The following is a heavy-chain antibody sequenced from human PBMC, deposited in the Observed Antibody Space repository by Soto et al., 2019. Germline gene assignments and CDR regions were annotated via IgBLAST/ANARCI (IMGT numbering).Heavy chain of an antibody. Sequence: GGSLRLSCAASGFTFSSYGMHWVRQAPGKGLEWVAVISYDGSNKYYADSVKGRFTISRDNSKNTLYLQMNSLRAEDTAVYYCAKGGAYYDRNWFDPWGQGTLVTVSS. CDR2: ISYDGSNK. J-gene: IGHJ5*02. CDR3: AKGGAYYDRNWFDP. V-gene: IGHV3-30*18. CDR1: GFTFSSYG. D-gene: IGHD3-10*02.